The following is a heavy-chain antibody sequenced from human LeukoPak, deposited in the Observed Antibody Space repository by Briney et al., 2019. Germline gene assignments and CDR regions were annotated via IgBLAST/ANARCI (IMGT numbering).Heavy chain of an antibody. D-gene: IGHD2-15*01. J-gene: IGHJ6*03. Sequence: SETLSLACTVAGGSISSYYWSWIRQPPGKGLEWIGYIYYSGSTNYNPSLKSRVTISVGTSKNQFSLKLSSVTAADTAVYYCASSSRGYCSGGSCYRYYMDVWGKGTTVTVSS. CDR1: GGSISSYY. CDR3: ASSSRGYCSGGSCYRYYMDV. CDR2: IYYSGST. V-gene: IGHV4-59*01.